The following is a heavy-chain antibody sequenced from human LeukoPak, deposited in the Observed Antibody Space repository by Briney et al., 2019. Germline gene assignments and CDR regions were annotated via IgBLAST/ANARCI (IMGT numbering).Heavy chain of an antibody. CDR2: IKQDGGEK. D-gene: IGHD3-3*01. CDR1: GFTISSNW. J-gene: IGHJ4*02. CDR3: ARGDFGVVTHFDY. Sequence: GGSLRLSCTASGFTISSNWKSWVRQAPGRGLEWVANIKQDGGEKYYVDSVKGRFTISRDNAKNSLYLQMNSLRAEDTAIYYCARGDFGVVTHFDYWGQGTLVTVSS. V-gene: IGHV3-7*01.